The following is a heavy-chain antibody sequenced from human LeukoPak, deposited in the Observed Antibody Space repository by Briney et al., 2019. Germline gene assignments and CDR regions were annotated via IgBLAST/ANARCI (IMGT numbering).Heavy chain of an antibody. Sequence: SETLSLTCTVSGGSISSSSYYWGWIRQPPGKGLEWIGSIYYSGSTYYNPSLRSRVTISVDTSKNHFSLRLSPVTAADTAVYYCARRAATAGHYFDYWGQGTLVTVSS. CDR2: IYYSGST. V-gene: IGHV4-39*02. D-gene: IGHD6-13*01. CDR3: ARRAATAGHYFDY. J-gene: IGHJ4*02. CDR1: GGSISSSSYY.